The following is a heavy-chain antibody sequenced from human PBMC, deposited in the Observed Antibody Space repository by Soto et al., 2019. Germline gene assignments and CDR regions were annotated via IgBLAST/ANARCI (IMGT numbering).Heavy chain of an antibody. CDR2: MYYSGST. CDR3: AGANGFGESDY. CDR1: GGSITSGDYY. V-gene: IGHV4-31*03. J-gene: IGHJ4*02. Sequence: QVQLQESGPGLVKPSQTLSLTCTVSGGSITSGDYYWSWIRQHPGKGLEWIGYMYYSGSTYYNPSRRSXXTXAEXTSKNQFSLKLSSVTAADTAVYYCAGANGFGESDYWGQGTLVTVSS. D-gene: IGHD3-10*01.